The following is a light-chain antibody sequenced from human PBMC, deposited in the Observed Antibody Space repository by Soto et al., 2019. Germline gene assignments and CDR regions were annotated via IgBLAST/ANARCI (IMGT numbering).Light chain of an antibody. J-gene: IGKJ4*01. CDR1: QSVSHF. Sequence: EIVLTQSPATLSLSPGESATLSCRASQSVSHFLAWYQQKPGQAPRLLIYDTSSRATGIPGRCSGSGAGTDFTLTIDILEPADAALDFCQPGPDWPTFSGGTKVEI. V-gene: IGKV3D-11*02. CDR3: QPGPDWPT. CDR2: DTS.